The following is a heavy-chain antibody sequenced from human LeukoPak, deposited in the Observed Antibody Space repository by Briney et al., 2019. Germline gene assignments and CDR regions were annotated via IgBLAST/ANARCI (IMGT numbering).Heavy chain of an antibody. V-gene: IGHV4-59*01. Sequence: SETLSLTCTVSGGSISSYYWSWIRQPPGKGLEWIGYIYYSGSTNYNPSLKSRVTISVDTSKNQFSLKLSSVPAADPAVYYCARGGGKWFDPWGQGTLVTVSS. D-gene: IGHD3-16*01. J-gene: IGHJ5*02. CDR1: GGSISSYY. CDR3: ARGGGKWFDP. CDR2: IYYSGST.